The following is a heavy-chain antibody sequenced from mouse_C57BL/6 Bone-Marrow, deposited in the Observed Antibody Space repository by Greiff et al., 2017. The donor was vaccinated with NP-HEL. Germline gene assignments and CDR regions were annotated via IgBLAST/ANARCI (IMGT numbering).Heavy chain of an antibody. V-gene: IGHV1-81*01. Sequence: LVESGAELARPGASVKLSCKASGYTFTSYGISWVKQRTGQGLEWIGEIYPRSGNTYYNEKFKGKATLTADKSSSTAYMELRSLTSEGSAVYFCARWFHYYAMDYWGQGTSVTVSS. CDR3: ARWFHYYAMDY. D-gene: IGHD2-2*01. J-gene: IGHJ4*01. CDR2: IYPRSGNT. CDR1: GYTFTSYG.